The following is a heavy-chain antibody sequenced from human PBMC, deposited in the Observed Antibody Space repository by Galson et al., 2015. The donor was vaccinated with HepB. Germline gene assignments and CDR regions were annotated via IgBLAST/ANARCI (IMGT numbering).Heavy chain of an antibody. V-gene: IGHV3-48*01. J-gene: IGHJ4*02. Sequence: SLRLSCAASGFTFSSYSMNWVRQAPGKGLEWVSYISSSSSTIYYADSVKGRFTISRDNAKNSLYLQMNSLRAEDTAVYYCARERVFNYYDSSPNGPFDYWGQGTLVTVSS. CDR1: GFTFSSYS. CDR3: ARERVFNYYDSSPNGPFDY. D-gene: IGHD3-22*01. CDR2: ISSSSSTI.